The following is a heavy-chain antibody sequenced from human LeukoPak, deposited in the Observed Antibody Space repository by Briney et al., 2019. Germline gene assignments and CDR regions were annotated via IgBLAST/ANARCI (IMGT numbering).Heavy chain of an antibody. V-gene: IGHV3-30*18. J-gene: IGHJ4*02. D-gene: IGHD3/OR15-3a*01. CDR1: GFTFSSYG. Sequence: TGRSLRLSCAASGFTFSSYGMHWVRQAPGKGLEWVAVISYDGSNKYYADSVKGRFTISRDNSKNTLYLQMNSLRAEDTAVYYCAKDPRSWTVQFDYRGQGTQVTVSS. CDR3: AKDPRSWTVQFDY. CDR2: ISYDGSNK.